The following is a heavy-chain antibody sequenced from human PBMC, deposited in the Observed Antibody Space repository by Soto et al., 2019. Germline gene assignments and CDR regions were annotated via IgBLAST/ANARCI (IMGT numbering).Heavy chain of an antibody. D-gene: IGHD2-8*01. CDR2: IYYTGST. CDR1: GGSISSSSYY. V-gene: IGHV4-39*02. CDR3: ARDRCTNGVCYYVFDY. J-gene: IGHJ4*02. Sequence: PSETLSLTCNVSGGSISSSSYYWAWIRQPPGKGLEWIATIYYTGSTYYNPSLRSRVTIYADTSKNQFSPSLSSVTAADTAVYYCARDRCTNGVCYYVFDYWGQGTLVTVSS.